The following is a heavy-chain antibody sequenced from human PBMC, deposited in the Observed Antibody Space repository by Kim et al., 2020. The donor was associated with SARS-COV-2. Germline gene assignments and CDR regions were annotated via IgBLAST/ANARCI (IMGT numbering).Heavy chain of an antibody. V-gene: IGHV5-51*01. D-gene: IGHD3-16*01. CDR3: ARRGLGFYYYGMDV. Sequence: SPSFQGQVTISADNSISTAYLQWSSLKASDTAMYYCARRGLGFYYYGMDVWGQGTTVTVSS. J-gene: IGHJ6*02.